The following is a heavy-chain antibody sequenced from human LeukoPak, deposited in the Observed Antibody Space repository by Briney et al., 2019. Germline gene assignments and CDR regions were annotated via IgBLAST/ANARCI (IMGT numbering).Heavy chain of an antibody. CDR1: GYSFTSYW. D-gene: IGHD6-13*01. CDR2: IYPGDSDT. Sequence: GESLKISCKGSGYSFTSYWIGWVRQMPGKDLQWMGIIYPGDSDTRYSPSLQGHVTISADKSISTAYLQWSSLKASDTAMYYCARRGSSWYENWFDPWGQGTLVTVSS. V-gene: IGHV5-51*01. J-gene: IGHJ5*02. CDR3: ARRGSSWYENWFDP.